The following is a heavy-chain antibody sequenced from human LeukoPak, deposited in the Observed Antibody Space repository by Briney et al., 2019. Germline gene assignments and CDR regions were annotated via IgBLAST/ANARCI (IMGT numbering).Heavy chain of an antibody. CDR3: ARGLRRSRWLPRGGFDY. D-gene: IGHD3-22*01. V-gene: IGHV3-33*01. CDR1: GFTFSSYG. CDR2: IWYDGSNK. J-gene: IGHJ4*02. Sequence: GGSLRLSCAASGFTFSSYGMHWVRQAPGKGLEWVVVIWYDGSNKYYADSVKGRFTISRDNSKNTLYLQMNSLRAEDTAVYYCARGLRRSRWLPRGGFDYWGQGTLVTVSS.